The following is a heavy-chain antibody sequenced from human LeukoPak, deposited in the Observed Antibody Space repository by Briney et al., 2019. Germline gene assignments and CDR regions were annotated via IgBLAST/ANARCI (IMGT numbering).Heavy chain of an antibody. V-gene: IGHV4-4*07. J-gene: IGHJ6*03. CDR3: ARAASGSYEYYYYYYYMDV. D-gene: IGHD1-26*01. CDR2: IYTSGST. CDR1: GGSFSGNY. Sequence: SETLCLTCTVSGGSFSGNYWTWIRQAAGKGLEWVGRIYTSGSTNYNPSLKSRVTMSVDTSKNQFSLKLSSVTAADTAVYYCARAASGSYEYYYYYYYMDVRGKGTTVTVSS.